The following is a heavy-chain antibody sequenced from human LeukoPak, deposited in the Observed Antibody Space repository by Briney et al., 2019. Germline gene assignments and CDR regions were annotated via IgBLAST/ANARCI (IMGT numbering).Heavy chain of an antibody. D-gene: IGHD3-10*01. CDR2: IKPDGSET. V-gene: IGHV3-7*01. CDR3: LAGGGY. CDR1: GLTFRTHW. Sequence: GGSLRLSCAASGLTFRTHWMNWVRQAPGKGLEWVANIKPDGSETYYVDSVKGRFTVTRDNAQSSLHLQMDNLRGEDTAVYYYLAGGGYWGQGTLVTVSS. J-gene: IGHJ4*02.